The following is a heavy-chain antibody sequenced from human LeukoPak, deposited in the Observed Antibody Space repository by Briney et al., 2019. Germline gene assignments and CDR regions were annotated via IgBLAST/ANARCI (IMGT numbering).Heavy chain of an antibody. V-gene: IGHV4-31*03. Sequence: PSQTLSLTCNVSGGSISSGGSYWNWLRQHPGKGLEWIGNIYYSGITYYNPSLESRVTISLDASNNQFSLRLNSVTAADTAVYYCGRGGYSSSRFTFDSWGQGALVTVSS. D-gene: IGHD6-13*01. J-gene: IGHJ4*02. CDR2: IYYSGIT. CDR3: GRGGYSSSRFTFDS. CDR1: GGSISSGGSY.